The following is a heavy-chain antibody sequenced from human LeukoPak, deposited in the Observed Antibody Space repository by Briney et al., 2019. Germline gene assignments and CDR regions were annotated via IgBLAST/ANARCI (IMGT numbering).Heavy chain of an antibody. CDR3: ARGSPSSGSMTFDY. D-gene: IGHD6-19*01. Sequence: SETLSLTCTVSGGSISSYYWSWIRQPPGKGLEGIGYIYYSGRTNYNPSLTSRVTISVDTSKHQFSLKLSSVTAADTAVYYCARGSPSSGSMTFDYWGQGTLVTVSS. V-gene: IGHV4-59*01. J-gene: IGHJ4*02. CDR2: IYYSGRT. CDR1: GGSISSYY.